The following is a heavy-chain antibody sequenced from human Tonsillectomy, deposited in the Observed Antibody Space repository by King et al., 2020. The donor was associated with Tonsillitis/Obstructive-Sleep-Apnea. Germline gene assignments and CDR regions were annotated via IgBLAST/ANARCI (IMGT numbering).Heavy chain of an antibody. D-gene: IGHD3-22*01. CDR2: IDYIGTT. CDR1: GGSINSSSYY. CDR3: ARHLYFYDTSGYSQFDP. J-gene: IGHJ5*02. V-gene: IGHV4-39*01. Sequence: QLQESGPGLVKPSETLSLTCTVSGGSINSSSYYWGWVRQPPGKGREWIGSIDYIGTTSYNPSLKSRVTIYVDTSKKQFSLKLSSVTAADTAVYYCARHLYFYDTSGYSQFDPWGQGTLVTVSS.